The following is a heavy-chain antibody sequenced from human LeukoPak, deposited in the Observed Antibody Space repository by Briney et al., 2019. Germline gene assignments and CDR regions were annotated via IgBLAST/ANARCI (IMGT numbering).Heavy chain of an antibody. CDR3: ARGRIVGATNGAFDI. Sequence: SETLSLTCAVYGGSFSGYYWSWIRQPPGKGLEWIGEIKHSGSTNYNPSLKSRVTISVDTSKNQFSLKLSSVTAADTAVYYCARGRIVGATNGAFDIWGQGTMVTVSS. CDR2: IKHSGST. CDR1: GGSFSGYY. D-gene: IGHD1-26*01. V-gene: IGHV4-34*01. J-gene: IGHJ3*02.